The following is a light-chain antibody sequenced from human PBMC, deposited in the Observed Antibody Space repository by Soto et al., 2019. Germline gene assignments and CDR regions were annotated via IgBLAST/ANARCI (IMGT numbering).Light chain of an antibody. CDR3: CSYAGSSTWV. Sequence: QSVLTQPASVSGSPGQSITISCTGTSSDVGSYNLVSWYQQHPGRAPKLMIYEVNKRPSGVSNRFSGSKSANTASLTISGLQAEDEADYYCCSYAGSSTWVFGGGTKVTVL. CDR1: SSDVGSYNL. CDR2: EVN. V-gene: IGLV2-23*02. J-gene: IGLJ3*02.